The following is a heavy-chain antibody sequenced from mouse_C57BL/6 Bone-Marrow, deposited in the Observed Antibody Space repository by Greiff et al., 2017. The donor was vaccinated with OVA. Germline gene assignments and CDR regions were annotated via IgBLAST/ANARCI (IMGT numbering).Heavy chain of an antibody. CDR1: GFTFSSYA. D-gene: IGHD2-14*01. CDR3: TRGGYRYYAMDY. Sequence: VQLKESGEGLVKPGGSLKLSCAASGFTFSSYAMSWVRQTPEKRLEWVAYISSGGDYIYYADTVKGRFTISRDNARNTLYLQMSSLKSEDTAMXYCTRGGYRYYAMDYWGQGTSVTVSS. CDR2: ISSGGDYI. J-gene: IGHJ4*01. V-gene: IGHV5-9-1*02.